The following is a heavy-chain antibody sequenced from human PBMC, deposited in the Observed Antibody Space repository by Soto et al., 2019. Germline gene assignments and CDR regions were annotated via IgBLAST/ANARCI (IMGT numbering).Heavy chain of an antibody. CDR2: ISGSGGST. V-gene: IGHV3-23*01. Sequence: EVQLLESGGGLVQPGGSLRLSCAASGFTFSSYAMSWVRQAPGKGLEWVSAISGSGGSTYYADSVKGRFTISRDSSKNTLYLQMNSLRAEDTAVYYCAKEHCSGGSCYSDFDYWGQGTLVTVSS. D-gene: IGHD2-15*01. CDR1: GFTFSSYA. CDR3: AKEHCSGGSCYSDFDY. J-gene: IGHJ4*02.